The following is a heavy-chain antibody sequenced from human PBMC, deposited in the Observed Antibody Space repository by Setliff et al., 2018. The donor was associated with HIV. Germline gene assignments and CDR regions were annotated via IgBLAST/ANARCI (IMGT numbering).Heavy chain of an antibody. V-gene: IGHV1-3*01. CDR2: VHGGTGKT. CDR1: GYPFRDHT. J-gene: IGHJ4*01. D-gene: IGHD3-10*01. Sequence: ASVKVSCKASGYPFRDHTIHWVRQAPGQGLEWMGFVHGGTGKTQYLEKFQDRITMTSDTSATTAYMELSSLNSEDSAIYYCAREFLVRCRFDFWGHGTLVTVSS. CDR3: AREFLVRCRFDF.